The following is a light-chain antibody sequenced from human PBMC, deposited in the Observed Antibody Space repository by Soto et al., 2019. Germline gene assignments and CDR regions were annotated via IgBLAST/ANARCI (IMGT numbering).Light chain of an antibody. CDR3: QQYCNSPRYS. CDR1: QSVSSLY. CDR2: ATS. Sequence: EIVLTQSPGTLSLSPGESVTLSCRASQSVSSLYLAWYQQKPGQAPRLLLYATSSRATGIPDRFIGSGSGTDFTLTIGSLEPEDFAVYYCQQYCNSPRYSFGQGTRLEIK. V-gene: IGKV3-20*01. J-gene: IGKJ2*03.